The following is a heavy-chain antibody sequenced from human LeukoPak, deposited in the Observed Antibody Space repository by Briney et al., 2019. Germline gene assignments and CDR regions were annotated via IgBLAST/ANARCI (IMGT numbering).Heavy chain of an antibody. CDR2: IIPIFGTA. CDR1: GGTFSSYA. CDR3: ARGYYDSSGYYQFDY. V-gene: IGHV1-69*05. D-gene: IGHD3-22*01. Sequence: ASVKVSCKASGGTFSSYAISWVRQAPGQGLEWMGRIIPIFGTANYAQKFQGRVTITTDESTCTAYMELSSLRSEDTAVYYCARGYYDSSGYYQFDYWGQGTLVTVSS. J-gene: IGHJ4*02.